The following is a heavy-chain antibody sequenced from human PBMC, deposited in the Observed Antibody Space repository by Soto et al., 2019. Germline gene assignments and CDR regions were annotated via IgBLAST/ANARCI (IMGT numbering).Heavy chain of an antibody. J-gene: IGHJ4*02. Sequence: EVQLLESGGGLVQPGGSLRLSCAASGFTFSSYAMSWVRQAPGKGLEWVSAISGGGGSTYYADCVKGRFTISRDKSKNTLYLQMNSLRAEDTAVYYCAKCSGWYGGGIDYWGQGTLVTVSS. CDR3: AKCSGWYGGGIDY. CDR2: ISGGGGST. D-gene: IGHD6-19*01. CDR1: GFTFSSYA. V-gene: IGHV3-23*01.